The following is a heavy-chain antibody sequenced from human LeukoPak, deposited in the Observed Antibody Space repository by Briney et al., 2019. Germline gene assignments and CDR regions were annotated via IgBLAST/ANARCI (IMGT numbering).Heavy chain of an antibody. Sequence: GGSLRLSCGASGFAFSNYAMSWVRQAPRKGLEWVSAISGSGDNTYYTDSVRGRFTISRDNSKNTVFLQMNSLSAEDTAVYYCAKLWSPTGNYDSWGQGTLVTVSS. J-gene: IGHJ5*01. CDR3: AKLWSPTGNYDS. D-gene: IGHD1-7*01. CDR1: GFAFSNYA. V-gene: IGHV3-23*01. CDR2: ISGSGDNT.